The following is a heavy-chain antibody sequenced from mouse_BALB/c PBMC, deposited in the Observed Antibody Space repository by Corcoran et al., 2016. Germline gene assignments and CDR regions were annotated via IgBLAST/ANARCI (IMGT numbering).Heavy chain of an antibody. V-gene: IGHV3-6*02. CDR3: ARAAGRWYFDV. CDR2: ISYDGSN. D-gene: IGHD1-2*01. J-gene: IGHJ1*01. CDR1: GYSITSGYY. Sequence: DVQLQESGPGLVKPSQSLSLTCSVTGYSITSGYYWNWIRQFPGNKLEWMGSISYDGSNNYNPSLKNRISITRDPSKNQFFLKLNSVTTEDTATYYCARAAGRWYFDVWGAGTTVTVSS.